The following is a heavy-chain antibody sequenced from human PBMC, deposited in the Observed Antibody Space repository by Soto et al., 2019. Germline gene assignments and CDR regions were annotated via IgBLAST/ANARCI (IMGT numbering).Heavy chain of an antibody. D-gene: IGHD2-2*01. V-gene: IGHV1-69*06. CDR1: GGTFNNYV. Sequence: SVKVSCKASGGTFNNYVINWVRQAPGQGLEWMAGIVPIFGTPNYAQKFQGRVTITADKSTSTAYMELNSLRSEDTAVYYCAGRCDGTNCLAHFDYWGQGTLVTVSS. CDR2: IVPIFGTP. CDR3: AGRCDGTNCLAHFDY. J-gene: IGHJ4*02.